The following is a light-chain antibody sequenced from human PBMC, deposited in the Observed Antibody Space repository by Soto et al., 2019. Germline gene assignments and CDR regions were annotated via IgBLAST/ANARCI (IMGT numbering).Light chain of an antibody. V-gene: IGKV4-1*01. CDR1: QNILYSPNNKNY. J-gene: IGKJ1*01. Sequence: DIVMTQSPDSLAVSLGERATINCKSSQNILYSPNNKNYIAWYQQKPGQPPKVLLYWSSTRESGVPERFSGSGSETDFTLTISSLQAEDVAVYFGHEYYSPPWTFGQGTKVEI. CDR3: HEYYSPPWT. CDR2: WSS.